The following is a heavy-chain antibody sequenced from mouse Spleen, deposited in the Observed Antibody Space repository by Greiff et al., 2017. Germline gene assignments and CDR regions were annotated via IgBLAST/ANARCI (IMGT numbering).Heavy chain of an antibody. D-gene: IGHD2-4*01. CDR1: GYTFTSYY. J-gene: IGHJ3*01. V-gene: IGHV1S81*02. CDR2: INPSNGGT. Sequence: VQLQQSGAELVKPGASVKLSCKASGYTFTSYYMYWVKQRPGQGLEWIGEINPSNGGTNFNEKFKSKATLTVDESSSTAYMQLSSLTSEDSAVYYCTRDADYTWFAYWGQGTLVTVSA. CDR3: TRDADYTWFAY.